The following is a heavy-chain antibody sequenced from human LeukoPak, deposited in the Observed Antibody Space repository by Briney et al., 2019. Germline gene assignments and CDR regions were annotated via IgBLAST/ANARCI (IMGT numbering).Heavy chain of an antibody. CDR3: AREPENNYDNSGYFDAFDI. Sequence: GGSLRLSCAASGLTFSTFGMHWVRQAPGKGLEWVAAISLRGGSKYYADSVKGRFTISGDNSRNTLYLEMNSLRPEDSAVYFCAREPENNYDNSGYFDAFDIWGPGTMVIVSS. CDR2: ISLRGGSK. V-gene: IGHV3-30*12. J-gene: IGHJ3*02. CDR1: GLTFSTFG. D-gene: IGHD3-22*01.